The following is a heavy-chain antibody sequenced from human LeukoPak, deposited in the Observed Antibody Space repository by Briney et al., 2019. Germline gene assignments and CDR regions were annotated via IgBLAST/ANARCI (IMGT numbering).Heavy chain of an antibody. V-gene: IGHV3-23*01. J-gene: IGHJ4*02. D-gene: IGHD3-22*01. CDR2: ISGSGGST. CDR1: GFTFSSYA. Sequence: PGGSLRLSCAASGFTFSSYAMSWVRQAPGKGLEWDSAISGSGGSTYYADSVKGRFTISRDNSKNTLYLQMNSLRAEDTAVYYCAKDQADYFDGSGSYDHWGQGTLVTVSS. CDR3: AKDQADYFDGSGSYDH.